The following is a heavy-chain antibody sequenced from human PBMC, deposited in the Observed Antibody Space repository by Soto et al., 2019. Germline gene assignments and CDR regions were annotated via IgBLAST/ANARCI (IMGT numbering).Heavy chain of an antibody. CDR1: GFTVNSNY. Sequence: GSLRLSCAASGFTVNSNYMSWVRQVPGKGLEWVSVIYSDGSTYYADSVKGRFIISRDNSNNTLYFQMNSLRAEDTAVYYCATLTKYDILTGFYPCWGQGTLVTVSS. CDR2: IYSDGST. CDR3: ATLTKYDILTGFYPC. V-gene: IGHV3-66*01. D-gene: IGHD3-9*01. J-gene: IGHJ4*02.